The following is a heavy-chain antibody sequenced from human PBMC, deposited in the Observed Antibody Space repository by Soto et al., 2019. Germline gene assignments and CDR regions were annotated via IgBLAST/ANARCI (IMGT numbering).Heavy chain of an antibody. CDR1: GGSFSGYY. J-gene: IGHJ5*02. V-gene: IGHV4-34*01. CDR3: ASLLYYDILTGYSNWFDP. CDR2: INHSGST. D-gene: IGHD3-9*01. Sequence: QVQLQQWGAGLLKPSETLSLTCAVYGGSFSGYYWSWIRQPPGKGLEWIGEINHSGSTNYNPSLKSRVTISVDTSKNKFSLKLSSVTASDTAVYYCASLLYYDILTGYSNWFDPWGQGTLVTVSS.